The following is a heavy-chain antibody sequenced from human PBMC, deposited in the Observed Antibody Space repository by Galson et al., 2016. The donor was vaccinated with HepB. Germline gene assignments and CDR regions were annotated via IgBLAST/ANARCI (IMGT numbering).Heavy chain of an antibody. J-gene: IGHJ6*01. CDR1: SDSFTSSSYY. D-gene: IGHD2-15*01. V-gene: IGHV4-39*01. CDR2: ISYRGTT. CDR3: ASLHQGPIGLPPGALLQEHL. Sequence: TLSLTCTVSSDSFTSSSYYWAWIRQPPGKGLEWIGAISYRGTTYDYPSLKSRLTVSVDTSKNQFSLKLSSVTAADTAVYYCASLHQGPIGLPPGALLQEHLWG.